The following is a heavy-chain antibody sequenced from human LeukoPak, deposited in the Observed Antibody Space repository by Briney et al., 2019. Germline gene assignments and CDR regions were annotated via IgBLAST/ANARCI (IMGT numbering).Heavy chain of an antibody. CDR1: GFTFSDYY. CDR3: AIFPSSTVDY. D-gene: IGHD2-2*01. V-gene: IGHV3-11*06. Sequence: GGSLRLSCAASGFTFSDYYMSWIRQAPGKGLEWVSSISSSSSYIYYADSVKGRFTISRDNAKNSLYLQMNSLRAEDTAVYYCAIFPSSTVDYWGQGTLVTVSS. CDR2: ISSSSSYI. J-gene: IGHJ4*02.